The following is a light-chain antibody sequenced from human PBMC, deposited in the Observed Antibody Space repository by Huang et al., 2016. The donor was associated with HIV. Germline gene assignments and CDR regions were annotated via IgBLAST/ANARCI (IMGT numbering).Light chain of an antibody. Sequence: DIVMTQSPLSLPVTPGEPASISCRSSQTLLQSKGYNYLYWYLQKPWQSPQLLIYLGSNRAPGVPDRFSGSGSGTDFTLKISRVEAEDVGVYYCMQALQTPRTFGQGTKVEIK. CDR3: MQALQTPRT. CDR2: LGS. CDR1: QTLLQSKGYNY. V-gene: IGKV2-28*01. J-gene: IGKJ1*01.